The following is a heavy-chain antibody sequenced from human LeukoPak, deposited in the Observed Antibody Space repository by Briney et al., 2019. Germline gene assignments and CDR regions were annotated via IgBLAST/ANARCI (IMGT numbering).Heavy chain of an antibody. CDR2: IYYSGST. Sequence: PSETLSLTCTVSGGSISSYYWSWIRQPPGKGLEWIGYIYYSGSTNYNPSLMSRVTISVDTSKNQFSLKLSSVTAADTAVYYCARDGPYCSSTSCQYYFDYWGQGTLVTVSS. CDR3: ARDGPYCSSTSCQYYFDY. CDR1: GGSISSYY. V-gene: IGHV4-59*01. D-gene: IGHD2-2*01. J-gene: IGHJ4*02.